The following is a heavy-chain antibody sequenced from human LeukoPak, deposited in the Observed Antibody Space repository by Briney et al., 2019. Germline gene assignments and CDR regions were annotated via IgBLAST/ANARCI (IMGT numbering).Heavy chain of an antibody. D-gene: IGHD3-10*02. CDR3: AELGITMIGGV. CDR1: GFTFSSYS. Sequence: GGSLRLSCAASGFTFSSYSMNWVRQAPGKGLEWVSSISSSSSYIYYADSVKGRFTISRDNAKNSLYLQMNSLRAEDTAVYYCAELGITMIGGVWGQGTLVTVSS. V-gene: IGHV3-21*01. J-gene: IGHJ4*02. CDR2: ISSSSSYI.